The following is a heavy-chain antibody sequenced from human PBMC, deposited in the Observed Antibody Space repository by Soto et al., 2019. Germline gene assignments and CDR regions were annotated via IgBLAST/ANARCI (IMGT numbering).Heavy chain of an antibody. J-gene: IGHJ6*02. CDR3: AKWLYSSSSAGFYYYYCMDV. CDR1: GFTFSSYG. CDR2: ISYDGSNK. Sequence: QVQLVESGGGVVQPGRSLRLSCAASGFTFSSYGMHWVRQAPGKGLEWVAVISYDGSNKYYADSVKGRFTISRDHSKNTLYLQMVSVRAEDTAVYYCAKWLYSSSSAGFYYYYCMDVWGQGTTVTVSS. V-gene: IGHV3-30*18. D-gene: IGHD6-6*01.